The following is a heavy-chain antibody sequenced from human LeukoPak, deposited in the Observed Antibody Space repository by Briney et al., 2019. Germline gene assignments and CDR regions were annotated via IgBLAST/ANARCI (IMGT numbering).Heavy chain of an antibody. CDR3: AREVVAAAGTVDY. CDR2: ICYSGST. D-gene: IGHD6-13*01. Sequence: SETLSLTCAVSGDSISGFYWSWIRQPPGKGLEWIGYICYSGSTNYNPSLKSRVTTSVDTSKNQFSLNLTSVTAADTAVYYCAREVVAAAGTVDYWGQGTLVTVSS. J-gene: IGHJ4*02. V-gene: IGHV4-59*01. CDR1: GDSISGFY.